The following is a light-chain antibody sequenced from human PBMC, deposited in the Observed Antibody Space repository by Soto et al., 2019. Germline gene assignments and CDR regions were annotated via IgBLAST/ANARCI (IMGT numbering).Light chain of an antibody. J-gene: IGKJ1*01. CDR1: QTISSW. V-gene: IGKV1-5*03. CDR2: KAS. Sequence: DIHITQYPSILSGSIEERVTITSRASQTISSWLAWYQQKPGKAPKLLIYKASTLKSGVPSRFSGSGSGTEFTLTISSLQPDDFATYYCQHYNSYSEAFGQGTKVDIK. CDR3: QHYNSYSEA.